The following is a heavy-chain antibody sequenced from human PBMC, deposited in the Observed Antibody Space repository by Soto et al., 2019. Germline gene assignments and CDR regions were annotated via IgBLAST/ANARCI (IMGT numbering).Heavy chain of an antibody. CDR1: GYTFTSYG. CDR3: GQKLRDCSSTSCHQKGVFTY. V-gene: IGHV1-18*01. CDR2: ISAYNGNT. D-gene: IGHD2-2*01. J-gene: IGHJ4*02. Sequence: QVQLVQSGAEVKKPGASVKVSCKASGYTFTSYGISWVRQAPGQGLEWMGWISAYNGNTNYAQKLQGRVTMTTDTSTSTAHMELRSLRAAETAVYSLGQKLRDCSSTSCHQKGVFTYRCQGPLLTVSS.